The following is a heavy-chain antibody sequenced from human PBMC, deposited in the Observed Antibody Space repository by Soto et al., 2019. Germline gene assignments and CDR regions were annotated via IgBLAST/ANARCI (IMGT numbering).Heavy chain of an antibody. CDR1: VYSFTSYW. CDR3: ARHDGSSWSPEYFQH. CDR2: IYPGDSDT. V-gene: IGHV5-51*01. D-gene: IGHD6-13*01. J-gene: IGHJ1*01. Sequence: GESLKISCKGSVYSFTSYWIGWVRQMPGKGLEWMGIIYPGDSDTRYSPSFQGQVTISADKSISTAYLQWSSLKASDTAMYYCARHDGSSWSPEYFQHWGQGTLVTVSS.